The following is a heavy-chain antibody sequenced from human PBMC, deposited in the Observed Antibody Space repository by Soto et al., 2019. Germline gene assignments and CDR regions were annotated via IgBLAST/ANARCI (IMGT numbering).Heavy chain of an antibody. Sequence: TLSLTCAVYGGSFSGYYWSWIRQPPGKGLEWIGEINHSGSTNYNPSLKSRVTISVDTSKNQFSLKLSSVTAADTAVYYCARVKWLRFDYWGQGTLVTVSS. D-gene: IGHD5-12*01. CDR2: INHSGST. J-gene: IGHJ4*02. CDR3: ARVKWLRFDY. V-gene: IGHV4-34*01. CDR1: GGSFSGYY.